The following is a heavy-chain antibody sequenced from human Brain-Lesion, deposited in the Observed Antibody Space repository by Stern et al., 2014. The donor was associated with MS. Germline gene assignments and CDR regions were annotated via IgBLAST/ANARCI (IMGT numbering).Heavy chain of an antibody. CDR3: AKLWLGELPESPFDY. CDR2: IYYRGST. D-gene: IGHD3-10*01. J-gene: IGHJ4*02. Sequence: VQLVESGPGLVKPSETLSLTCTVSGGSISSSSYYWGWIRQPPGKGLEWIGSIYYRGSTYYNPSLKSRVTISMDKSKNQFSLRLSSGTAADTAVYFCAKLWLGELPESPFDYWGQGTLVTVSS. CDR1: GGSISSSSYY. V-gene: IGHV4-39*01.